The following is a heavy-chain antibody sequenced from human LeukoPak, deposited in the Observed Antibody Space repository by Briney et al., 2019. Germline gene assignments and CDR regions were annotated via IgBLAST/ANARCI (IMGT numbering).Heavy chain of an antibody. Sequence: GGSLRLSCAASGFTFRSYAMSWVRQPPGKGLEWVSTISGSGGSTYSADSVKGRFTVSRDNSNNTLYLQMNSLRAEDTAVYYCAKVPFSRGYSPSDYWGQGTLVTVTS. CDR1: GFTFRSYA. CDR3: AKVPFSRGYSPSDY. CDR2: ISGSGGST. V-gene: IGHV3-23*01. J-gene: IGHJ4*02. D-gene: IGHD3-22*01.